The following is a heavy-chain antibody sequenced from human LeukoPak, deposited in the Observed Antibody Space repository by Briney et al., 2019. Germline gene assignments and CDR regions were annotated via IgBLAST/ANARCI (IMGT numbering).Heavy chain of an antibody. Sequence: GGSLRLSCEASGFTFSSYGTHWVRQAPGKGLEWVAVISYDGSNKYYADSVKGRFTISRDNSKNTLYLQMNSLRAEDTAVYYCARELGYCSGGSCFGVGYWGQGTLVTVTS. J-gene: IGHJ4*02. CDR2: ISYDGSNK. D-gene: IGHD2-15*01. CDR1: GFTFSSYG. CDR3: ARELGYCSGGSCFGVGY. V-gene: IGHV3-30*03.